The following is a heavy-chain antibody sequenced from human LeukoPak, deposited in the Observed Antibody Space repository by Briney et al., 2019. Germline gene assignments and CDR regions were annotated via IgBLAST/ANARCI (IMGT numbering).Heavy chain of an antibody. D-gene: IGHD4-23*01. CDR3: ARHIPDYGGNSKKINDY. V-gene: IGHV4-34*01. CDR1: GGSFSGYY. CDR2: INHSGST. Sequence: PSETLSLTCAVYGGSFSGYYWSWIRQPPGKGLEWIGEINHSGSTNYNPSLKSRVTISVDTSKNQFSLKLSSVTAADTAVYYCARHIPDYGGNSKKINDYWGQGTLVTVSS. J-gene: IGHJ4*02.